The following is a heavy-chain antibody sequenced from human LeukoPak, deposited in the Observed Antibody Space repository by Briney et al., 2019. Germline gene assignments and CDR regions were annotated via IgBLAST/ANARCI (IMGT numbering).Heavy chain of an antibody. J-gene: IGHJ4*02. D-gene: IGHD4-17*01. V-gene: IGHV4-4*02. CDR3: MGADYGGH. CDR2: IWHSGTT. Sequence: SETLSLTCAVSGASIISNNWWSWVRQPSGKGLEWIGEIWHSGTTNYNPSLKSRVTISVDNSKNPFSLKLNSVTAADTAVYYCMGADYGGHWGQGTLVTVSS. CDR1: GASIISNNW.